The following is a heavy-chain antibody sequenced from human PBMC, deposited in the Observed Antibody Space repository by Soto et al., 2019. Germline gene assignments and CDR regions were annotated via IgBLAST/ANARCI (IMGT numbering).Heavy chain of an antibody. D-gene: IGHD6-6*01. V-gene: IGHV5-10-1*01. J-gene: IGHJ6*02. Sequence: GESLKISCKGSGYSFTSYWISWVRQVPGKGLEWMGRIDPSDSYTNYSPSFQGHVTISADRSISTAYLQWSSLKASDTAMYYCARQYSSSGYCMDVWGQGTTVTVSS. CDR2: IDPSDSYT. CDR3: ARQYSSSGYCMDV. CDR1: GYSFTSYW.